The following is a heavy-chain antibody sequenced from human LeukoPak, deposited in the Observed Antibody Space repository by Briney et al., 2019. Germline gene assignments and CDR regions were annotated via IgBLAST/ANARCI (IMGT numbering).Heavy chain of an antibody. CDR1: GLTLTNTW. J-gene: IGHJ4*02. Sequence: GSLRLSCAASGLTLTNTWMTWVRQAPGKGLEWVGRIKSKNDGETTDYTAPVKGRFTISRDDSKNTLYLQMNSLKTEDTAVYYCVGKFLGYWGRGTLVTVSS. CDR3: VGKFLGY. D-gene: IGHD1-26*01. V-gene: IGHV3-15*05. CDR2: IKSKNDGETT.